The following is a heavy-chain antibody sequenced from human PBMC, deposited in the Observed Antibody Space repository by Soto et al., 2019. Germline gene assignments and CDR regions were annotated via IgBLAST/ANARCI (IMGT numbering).Heavy chain of an antibody. J-gene: IGHJ4*02. CDR1: GGSLRRENYY. CDR2: VSYYGST. V-gene: IGHV4-61*01. CDR3: ARVMYGSGSYLHTFDY. Sequence: QVQLQESGPGLVEPSETLSLSCSVSGGSLRRENYYWNWIRQPPGKGLEWVGYVSYYGSTKYNPTLESRVTISLDASKNQFSLELTSVTAADRAVYYCARVMYGSGSYLHTFDYWGQGTLVTVSS. D-gene: IGHD3-10*01.